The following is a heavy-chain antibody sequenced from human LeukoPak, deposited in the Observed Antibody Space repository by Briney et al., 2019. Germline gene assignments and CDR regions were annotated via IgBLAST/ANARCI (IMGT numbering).Heavy chain of an antibody. Sequence: SETLSLTCAVSGGSISSSSYYWGWIRQPPGKGLEWIGSIYSSGSPYYNPSLKSRVTISVDTSKNQFSLKLSSVTAADTAVYYCARPIPGYYYYYMDVWGKGTTVTVSS. V-gene: IGHV4-39*01. D-gene: IGHD2-2*02. J-gene: IGHJ6*03. CDR1: GGSISSSSYY. CDR3: ARPIPGYYYYYMDV. CDR2: IYSSGSP.